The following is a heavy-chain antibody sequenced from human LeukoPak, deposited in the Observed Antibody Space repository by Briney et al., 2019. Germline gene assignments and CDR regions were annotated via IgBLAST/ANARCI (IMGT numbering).Heavy chain of an antibody. CDR3: ARKHPYYYDSSGYYDAYYFDY. D-gene: IGHD3-22*01. CDR1: GGSISSSSYY. V-gene: IGHV4-39*01. J-gene: IGHJ4*02. Sequence: PSETLSLTCTVSGGSISSSSYYWGWIRQPPGKGLEWIGSIYYSGSTYYNPSLKSRVTISVDTSKNQFSLKLSSVTAADTAVYYCARKHPYYYDSSGYYDAYYFDYWGQGTLVTVSS. CDR2: IYYSGST.